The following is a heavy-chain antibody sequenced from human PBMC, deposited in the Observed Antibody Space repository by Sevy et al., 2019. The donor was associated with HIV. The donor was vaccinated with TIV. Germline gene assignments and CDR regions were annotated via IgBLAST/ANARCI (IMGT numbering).Heavy chain of an antibody. CDR1: GFTFDDYA. V-gene: IGHV3-9*01. D-gene: IGHD3-10*01. CDR3: AKDIEIYYGSGSYDY. CDR2: ISWNSGSI. Sequence: GGSLRLSCAASGFTFDDYAMHWVRLAPGKGLEWVSGISWNSGSIGYADSVKGRFTISRDNAKNSLYLQMNSLRAEDTALYYCAKDIEIYYGSGSYDYWGQGTLVTVSS. J-gene: IGHJ4*02.